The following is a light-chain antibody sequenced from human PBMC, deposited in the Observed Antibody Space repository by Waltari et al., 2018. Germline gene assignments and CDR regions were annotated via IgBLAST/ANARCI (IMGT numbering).Light chain of an antibody. J-gene: IGLJ1*01. CDR1: SLSSYY. V-gene: IGLV3-19*01. CDR2: GKN. CDR3: NSRDSRGHPLV. Sequence: SSELTQDPVVSVALGQTVRITCQGHSLSSYYSNWYHQKPGQAPVLVMYGKNNRPSGIPDRFSGSYSGTTASLIITGAQAEDEGDYYCNSRDSRGHPLVFGTGTKVTVL.